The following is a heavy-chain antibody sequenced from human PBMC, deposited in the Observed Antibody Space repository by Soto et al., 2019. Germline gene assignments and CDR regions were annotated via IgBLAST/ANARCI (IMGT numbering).Heavy chain of an antibody. CDR2: IYYSGST. CDR3: ARSDSGYDSLDY. J-gene: IGHJ4*02. Sequence: SETLSLTCTVSGGSISSGDYYWSWIRQPPGKGLEWIGYIYYSGSTYYNPSLKSRVTISVDTSKNQFSLKLSSVTAADTAVYYCARSDSGYDSLDYWGQGTLVTVSS. CDR1: GGSISSGDYY. V-gene: IGHV4-30-4*01. D-gene: IGHD5-12*01.